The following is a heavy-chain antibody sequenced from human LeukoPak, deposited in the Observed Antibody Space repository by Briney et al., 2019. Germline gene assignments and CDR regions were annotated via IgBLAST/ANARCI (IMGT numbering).Heavy chain of an antibody. D-gene: IGHD6-13*01. J-gene: IGHJ6*03. Sequence: GGSLRLSCAASGFTFSSYGMSWVRQAPGKGLEWVAFIRFDGSNKYYADSVKGRFTISRDNSKNTLYLQMNNMRAEDTAVYYCAKDGEQLSPKDYYYYMDVWGKGTTVTISS. CDR3: AKDGEQLSPKDYYYYMDV. CDR1: GFTFSSYG. V-gene: IGHV3-30*02. CDR2: IRFDGSNK.